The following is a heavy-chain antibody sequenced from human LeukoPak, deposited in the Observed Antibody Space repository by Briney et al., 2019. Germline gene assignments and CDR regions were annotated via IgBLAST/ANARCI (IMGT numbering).Heavy chain of an antibody. J-gene: IGHJ4*02. CDR3: AREGPAAAAGYIDY. V-gene: IGHV3-21*01. D-gene: IGHD6-13*01. CDR1: GFTFSSYS. Sequence: GGSLRLSCAASGFTFSSYSMNWVRQAPGKGLEWVSSISSSSSYIYYADSVKGRFTISRDNAKNSLYLQMNSLRAEDTAVYYCAREGPAAAAGYIDYWGQGTLVTVSS. CDR2: ISSSSSYI.